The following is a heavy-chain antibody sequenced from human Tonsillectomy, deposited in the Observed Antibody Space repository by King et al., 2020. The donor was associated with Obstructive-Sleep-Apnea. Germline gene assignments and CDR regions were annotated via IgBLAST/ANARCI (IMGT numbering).Heavy chain of an antibody. Sequence: GTGAGGSVGRYYGSGIRRPPGKGRGWSGYMYYRGSPHDNPSLKGRVTISVDTAKHQFSLKLSSGTAAGTAGYYCARLRGTEYRATYWYFDLWGRGTLVTVSS. CDR3: ARLRGTEYRATYWYFDL. CDR2: MYYRGSP. J-gene: IGHJ2*01. V-gene: IGHV4-59*08. D-gene: IGHD4-11*01. CDR1: GGSVGRYY.